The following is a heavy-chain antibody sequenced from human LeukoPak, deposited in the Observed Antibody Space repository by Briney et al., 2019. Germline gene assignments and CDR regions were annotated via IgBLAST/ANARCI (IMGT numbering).Heavy chain of an antibody. CDR2: MNPNSVNT. D-gene: IGHD2-8*01. Sequence: GASVKVSCKASGYTFTSYDINWVRQATGQGLEWMGWMNPNSVNTGYAQKFQARVTMTRNTSISTAYMELSSLRSEDTAVYYCARGYCTNGVCRWFDPWGQGTLVTVSS. CDR3: ARGYCTNGVCRWFDP. CDR1: GYTFTSYD. V-gene: IGHV1-8*01. J-gene: IGHJ5*02.